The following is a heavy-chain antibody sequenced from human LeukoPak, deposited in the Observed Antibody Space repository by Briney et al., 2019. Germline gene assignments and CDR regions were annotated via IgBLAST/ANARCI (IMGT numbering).Heavy chain of an antibody. CDR3: ARDYDFWSGPPT. D-gene: IGHD3-3*01. Sequence: SETLSLTCAVSGGSFSGYYWSWIRQPPGKGLEWIGEINHSGSTNYNPYLKSRVTISVDTSKNQFSLKLSSVTAADTAVYYCARDYDFWSGPPTWGQGTLVTVSS. V-gene: IGHV4-34*01. CDR2: INHSGST. CDR1: GGSFSGYY. J-gene: IGHJ5*02.